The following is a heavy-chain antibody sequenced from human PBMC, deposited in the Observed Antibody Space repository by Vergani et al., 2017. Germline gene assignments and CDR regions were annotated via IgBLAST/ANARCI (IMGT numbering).Heavy chain of an antibody. V-gene: IGHV3-49*04. J-gene: IGHJ4*02. Sequence: EVQLVESGGGLVPPGRSLRLSCAASGFSFDDYAMTWVRQAPGKGLAWVAFIRNKAYGGTTEYAASVKGRFTISRDDSKRLAYLQLGGLKTEDTAVYFCSRGRGYSFGYSDYWGQGTLVTVSS. CDR1: GFSFDDYA. CDR3: SRGRGYSFGYSDY. D-gene: IGHD5-18*01. CDR2: IRNKAYGGTT.